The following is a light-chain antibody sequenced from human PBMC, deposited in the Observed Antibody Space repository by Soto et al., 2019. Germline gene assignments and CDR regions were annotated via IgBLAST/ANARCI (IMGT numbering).Light chain of an antibody. CDR2: KAS. V-gene: IGKV1-5*03. CDR3: QQYNDYSWT. Sequence: IQMPQSPSTLSASVGDRVAITCRASQGIGIWLAWYQQKPGKAPRFLIYKASSFESGVPSRFSGSGYGTEFTLTISSLQPDDFATYYCQQYNDYSWTFGQGTKVEIK. CDR1: QGIGIW. J-gene: IGKJ1*01.